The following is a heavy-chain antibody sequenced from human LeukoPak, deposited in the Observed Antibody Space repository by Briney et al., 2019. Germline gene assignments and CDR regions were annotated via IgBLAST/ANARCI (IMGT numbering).Heavy chain of an antibody. D-gene: IGHD2/OR15-2a*01. CDR3: VSFYETY. CDR1: GSYW. V-gene: IGHV3-74*01. Sequence: GGSLRLSCAASGSYWMHWVRQAPGKGLVWVSHINSDGSWTSYADSVKGRFTISKDNAKNTVYLQMNNLRAENTAVYYCVSFYETYWGRGTLVTVSS. CDR2: INSDGSWT. J-gene: IGHJ4*02.